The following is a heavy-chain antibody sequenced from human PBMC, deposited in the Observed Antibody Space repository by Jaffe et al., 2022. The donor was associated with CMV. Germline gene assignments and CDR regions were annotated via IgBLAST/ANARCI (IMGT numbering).Heavy chain of an antibody. J-gene: IGHJ3*02. CDR1: GFTFSSYA. Sequence: EVQLVESGGGLVQPGGSLRLSCAASGFTFSSYAMHWVRQAPGKGLEYVSVISGNGGSTYYANSVKGRFTISRDNSKNTLYLQMGSLSAEDMAVYYCVRGLVPAGRAFDIWGQGTMVTVSS. D-gene: IGHD2-2*01. CDR3: VRGLVPAGRAFDI. CDR2: ISGNGGST. V-gene: IGHV3-64*01.